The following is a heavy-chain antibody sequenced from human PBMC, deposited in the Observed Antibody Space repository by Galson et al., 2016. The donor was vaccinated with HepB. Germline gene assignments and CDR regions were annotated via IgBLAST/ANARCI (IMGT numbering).Heavy chain of an antibody. J-gene: IGHJ4*02. D-gene: IGHD4-11*01. Sequence: SVKVSCKASGGTFSSYAVSWVRQAPGQGLEWMGGIIPIFGTANYAQNFQDRVTFSAGESTNTVYMELSSLRSEDTAVYYCARVAYSNYESEYYFDYWGQGTLVTVSS. CDR3: ARVAYSNYESEYYFDY. CDR1: GGTFSSYA. V-gene: IGHV1-69*13. CDR2: IIPIFGTA.